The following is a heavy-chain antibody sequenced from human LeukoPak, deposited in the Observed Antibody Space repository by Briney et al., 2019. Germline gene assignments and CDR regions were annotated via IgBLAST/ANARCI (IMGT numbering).Heavy chain of an antibody. CDR2: ISDSGSAI. CDR1: GFTFSNYE. D-gene: IGHD3-10*02. Sequence: GGSLRLSCATSGFTFSNYEMNWVRQAPGKGLEWVSYISDSGSAIYYADSVKGRFTISRDNAKNSLYLQMNSLRAEDTAVYYCAELGITMIGGVWGKGTTVTISS. CDR3: AELGITMIGGV. J-gene: IGHJ6*04. V-gene: IGHV3-48*03.